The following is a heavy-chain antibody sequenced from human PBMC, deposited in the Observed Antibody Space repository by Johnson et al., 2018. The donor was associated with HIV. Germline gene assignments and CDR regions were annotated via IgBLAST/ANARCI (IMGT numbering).Heavy chain of an antibody. D-gene: IGHD3-22*01. CDR1: GFTFSSYA. CDR2: ISGSGGST. Sequence: VQLVESGGGLVQPGWSLRLSCAASGFTFSSYAMSWVRQAPGKGLEWVSGISGSGGSTYYADSVKGRFTISRDNSNNTLYLQMNSLRAEDTAVYYCARAHYDSRGYLLKGGAFDIWGQGTMVTVSS. V-gene: IGHV3-23*04. J-gene: IGHJ3*02. CDR3: ARAHYDSRGYLLKGGAFDI.